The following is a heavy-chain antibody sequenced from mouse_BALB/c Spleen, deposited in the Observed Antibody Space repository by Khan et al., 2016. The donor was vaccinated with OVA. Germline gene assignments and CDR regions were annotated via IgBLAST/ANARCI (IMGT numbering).Heavy chain of an antibody. Sequence: VQLQESGPELVRPGVSVKISCKGSDYTFTDYAIHWVKQSHAKSLEWVGLISTYSGNTNYNQKFKGKATMTVDKSSSTAYMELDRLASEDSAIYYCPRPAYDGYYDYWGQGTTLTVSS. V-gene: IGHV1S137*01. CDR3: PRPAYDGYYDY. CDR1: DYTFTDYA. CDR2: ISTYSGNT. J-gene: IGHJ2*01. D-gene: IGHD2-3*01.